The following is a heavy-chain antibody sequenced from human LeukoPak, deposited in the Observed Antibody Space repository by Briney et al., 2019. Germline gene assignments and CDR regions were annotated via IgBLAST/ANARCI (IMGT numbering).Heavy chain of an antibody. D-gene: IGHD4-17*01. CDR2: ISGSGGTT. CDR3: AKGSSRGTTMTWFDP. J-gene: IGHJ5*02. CDR1: GFTFSDYA. V-gene: IGHV3-23*01. Sequence: GGSLRLSCTASGFTFSDYAMNWVRQAPGRGLEWVSVISGSGGTTYYADSVKGRLTISRDNSKNTLYLQANSLRADDTAVYYCAKGSSRGTTMTWFDPWGQGTLVTVSS.